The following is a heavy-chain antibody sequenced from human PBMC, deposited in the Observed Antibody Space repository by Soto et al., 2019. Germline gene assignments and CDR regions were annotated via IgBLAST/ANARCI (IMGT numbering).Heavy chain of an antibody. CDR3: ARRSSGWYFDY. Sequence: EVQLLESGGGLVQPGGSLRLSCAASGFTFSSYAMSWVRQAPGKGLEWVSVISGSGGSTYYADSVKGRFTIARDNSKNWLDLQMKSLRAEDTAVYYCARRSSGWYFDYWGQGTLFTVSS. CDR1: GFTFSSYA. D-gene: IGHD6-19*01. J-gene: IGHJ4*02. CDR2: ISGSGGST. V-gene: IGHV3-23*01.